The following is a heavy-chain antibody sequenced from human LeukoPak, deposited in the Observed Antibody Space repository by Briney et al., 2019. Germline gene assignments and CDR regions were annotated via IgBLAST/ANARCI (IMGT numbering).Heavy chain of an antibody. V-gene: IGHV3-74*01. Sequence: PVGSLSLSSAASRFTFSSHWMHGVRQAPGKGRVWVARIKDDGSHTNYADSVKGRFIISRDNAKNTLSLQMNSLGAEDTAVYYCARGSGIITGIDEWGQGTLVTVSS. D-gene: IGHD6-25*01. J-gene: IGHJ4*02. CDR2: IKDDGSHT. CDR1: RFTFSSHW. CDR3: ARGSGIITGIDE.